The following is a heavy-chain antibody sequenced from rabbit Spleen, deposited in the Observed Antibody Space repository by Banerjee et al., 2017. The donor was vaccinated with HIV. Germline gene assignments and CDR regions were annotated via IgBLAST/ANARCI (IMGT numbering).Heavy chain of an antibody. J-gene: IGHJ4*01. CDR1: GFSFSNKTV. CDR2: INIVTGKS. Sequence: QEPLVESGGGLVKPEGSMKLSCTASGFSFSNKTVMGWVSQAPGKGLEWIACINIVTGKSVYASWAKGRFTMSRTSSTTVTLQMTSLTAADSATYFCARDLVAVIGWNFGWWGPGTLVTVS. D-gene: IGHD1-1*01. CDR3: ARDLVAVIGWNFGW. V-gene: IGHV1S45*01.